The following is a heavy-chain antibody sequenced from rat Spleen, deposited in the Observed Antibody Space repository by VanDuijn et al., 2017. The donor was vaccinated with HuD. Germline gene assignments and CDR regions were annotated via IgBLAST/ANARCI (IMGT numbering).Heavy chain of an antibody. CDR2: ISYDGTRT. CDR1: GFSLTSYG. Sequence: VQLKESGPGLVQPSQTLSLTCTVSGFSLTSYGVSWVRQALKKGLAWVATISYDGTRTYYRDSVKGRFTISRDNAKSTLYLQMDSLRSEDTATYYCARHTPFNYGTVGDYWGQGVMVTVSS. CDR3: ARHTPFNYGTVGDY. J-gene: IGHJ2*01. V-gene: IGHV5-7*01. D-gene: IGHD1-11*01.